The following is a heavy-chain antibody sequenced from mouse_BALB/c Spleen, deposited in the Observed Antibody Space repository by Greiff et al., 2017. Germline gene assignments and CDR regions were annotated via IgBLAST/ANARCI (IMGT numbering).Heavy chain of an antibody. CDR2: ISNGGGST. CDR3: ARHGLFDY. CDR1: GFTFSSYT. D-gene: IGHD3-1*01. V-gene: IGHV5-12-2*01. Sequence: EVKLVESGGGLVQPGGSLKLSCAASGFTFSSYTMSWVRQTPEKRLEWVAYISNGGGSTYYPDTVKGRFTISRDNAKNTLYLQMSSLKSEDTAMYYCARHGLFDYWGQGTTLTVSS. J-gene: IGHJ2*01.